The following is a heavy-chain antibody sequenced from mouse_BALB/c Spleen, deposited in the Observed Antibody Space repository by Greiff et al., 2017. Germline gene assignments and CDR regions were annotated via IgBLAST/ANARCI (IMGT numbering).Heavy chain of an antibody. CDR3: ASQYYYGSSYEAY. V-gene: IGHV5-9-3*01. D-gene: IGHD1-1*01. CDR2: ISSGGSYT. Sequence: EVKLVESGGGLVKPGGSLKLSCAASGFTFSSYAMSWVRQTPEKRLEWVATISSGGSYTYYPDSVKGRFTISRDNAKNTLYLQMSSLRSEDTAMYYCASQYYYGSSYEAYWGQGTLVTVSA. CDR1: GFTFSSYA. J-gene: IGHJ3*01.